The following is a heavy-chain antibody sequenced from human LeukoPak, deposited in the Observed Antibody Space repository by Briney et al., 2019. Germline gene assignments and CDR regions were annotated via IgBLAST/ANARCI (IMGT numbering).Heavy chain of an antibody. CDR1: GGSISSGSYY. CDR2: IYTSGST. V-gene: IGHV4-61*02. D-gene: IGHD2-2*01. CDR3: ASRPSDDAFDI. Sequence: SQTLSLTCTVSGGSISSGSYYWSWIRQPAGKGLEWIGRIYTSGSTNYNPSLKSRVTISVDTSKNQFSLKLSSVTAADTAVYYCASRPSDDAFDIWGQGTMVTVSS. J-gene: IGHJ3*02.